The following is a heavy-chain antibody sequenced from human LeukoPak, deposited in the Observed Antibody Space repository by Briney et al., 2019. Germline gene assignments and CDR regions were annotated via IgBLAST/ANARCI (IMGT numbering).Heavy chain of an antibody. V-gene: IGHV5-51*01. Sequence: GESLKISCKGSGYSFTSYWIGWVRQMPGKGLEWMGIIYPGDADTSYSPSFEGQVTISADKSISTAYLQWSSLKASDTAMYYCARVPTFGVVTQNWFDPWGQGTLVTVSS. J-gene: IGHJ5*02. CDR3: ARVPTFGVVTQNWFDP. CDR1: GYSFTSYW. CDR2: IYPGDADT. D-gene: IGHD3-3*01.